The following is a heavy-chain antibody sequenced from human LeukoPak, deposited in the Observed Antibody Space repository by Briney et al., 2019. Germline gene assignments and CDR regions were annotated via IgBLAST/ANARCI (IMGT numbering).Heavy chain of an antibody. CDR2: IRYDGSNK. CDR3: AKDRVGYFDY. D-gene: IGHD2-2*01. V-gene: IGHV3-30*02. J-gene: IGHJ4*02. Sequence: GGSLRLSCAASGFTFSSYGMHWVRQAPGKGLEWVAFIRYDGSNKYYADSVKGRFTISRDNSKNTLYPQMNSLRAEDTAVYYCAKDRVGYFDYWGQGTLVTVSS. CDR1: GFTFSSYG.